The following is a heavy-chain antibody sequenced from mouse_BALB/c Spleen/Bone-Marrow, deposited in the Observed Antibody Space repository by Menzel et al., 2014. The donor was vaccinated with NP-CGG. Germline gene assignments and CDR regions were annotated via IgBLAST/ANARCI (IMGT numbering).Heavy chain of an antibody. CDR2: INPDSSTI. CDR1: GFDSSGYW. J-gene: IGHJ4*01. D-gene: IGHD1-1*01. V-gene: IGHV4-1*02. Sequence: VQLTESGGGLVQPGGALKLSCAASGFDSSGYWISWVRQAPGKGLEWIGEINPDSSTINYTPSLKDKFIISRDNAKNTLYLQMSKVRSEDTALYYCARLGYYGTMDFWGQGTSVTVSS. CDR3: ARLGYYGTMDF.